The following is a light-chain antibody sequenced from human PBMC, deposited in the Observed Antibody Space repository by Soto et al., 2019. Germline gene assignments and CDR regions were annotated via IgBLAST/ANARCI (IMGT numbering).Light chain of an antibody. CDR2: VAS. CDR3: QQYEKWPPSIT. CDR1: QPLNNN. J-gene: IGKJ5*01. V-gene: IGKV3-15*01. Sequence: EIVMTQSPATLSVSPGDRATLSCRAGQPLNNNVAWYQHKPGQAPRLLIYVASTRATGISARFSGSGSGTEFTLTISSLQSEDFAVYYCQQYEKWPPSITFGQGTRLEIK.